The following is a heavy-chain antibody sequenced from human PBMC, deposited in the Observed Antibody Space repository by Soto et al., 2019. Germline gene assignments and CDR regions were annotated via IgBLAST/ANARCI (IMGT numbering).Heavy chain of an antibody. CDR2: ISYDGSKE. CDR1: GFAFRSHV. Sequence: GGSLRLSCAASGFAFRSHVMHWVRQAPGRGLEWVASISYDGSKEYYADSVNGRFTISRDNSKNTVIMQMNSLRREDTAVYYCARSRKIYYYHFGMDAWGQGTTVTVSS. J-gene: IGHJ6*02. CDR3: ARSRKIYYYHFGMDA. V-gene: IGHV3-30-3*01.